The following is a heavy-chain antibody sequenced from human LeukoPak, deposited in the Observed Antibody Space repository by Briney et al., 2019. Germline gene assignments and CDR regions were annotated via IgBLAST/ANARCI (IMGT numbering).Heavy chain of an antibody. CDR1: GYSISSGYY. J-gene: IGHJ5*02. V-gene: IGHV4-38-2*02. Sequence: SETLSLTCTVSGYSISSGYYWGWIRQPPGKGLEWIGSIYHSGSTYYNPSLKSRVIISVDTSKNQFSLKLSSVTAADTAVYYCASHEYGSGSYYNPTWGQGTLVTVSS. CDR3: ASHEYGSGSYYNPT. D-gene: IGHD3-10*01. CDR2: IYHSGST.